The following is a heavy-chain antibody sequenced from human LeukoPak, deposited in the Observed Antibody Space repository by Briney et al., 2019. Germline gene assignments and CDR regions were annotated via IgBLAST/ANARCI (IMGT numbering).Heavy chain of an antibody. Sequence: GGSLRLSCAASGFTFSSYAMSWVRQAPGKGREWVSAISGSGGSTYYADSVKGRFTISRDNSKNTLYLQMNSLRAEDTAVYYCAKGPSSGWYRYWGQGTLVTVSS. V-gene: IGHV3-23*01. J-gene: IGHJ4*02. D-gene: IGHD6-19*01. CDR1: GFTFSSYA. CDR3: AKGPSSGWYRY. CDR2: ISGSGGST.